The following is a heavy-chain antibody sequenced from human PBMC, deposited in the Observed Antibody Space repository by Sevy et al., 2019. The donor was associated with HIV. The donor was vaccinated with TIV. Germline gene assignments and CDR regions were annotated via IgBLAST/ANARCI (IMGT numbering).Heavy chain of an antibody. Sequence: GGSLRLSCAASGFRFSDYAMHWVRQAPGKGLELVSGISWNSVSLDYADSVKGRFTISRDNAKNSLYLQMNRLRSEDTALYYCAKDNRPATMSNSSYYYYYGMDVWGQGTTVTVSS. V-gene: IGHV3-9*01. CDR2: ISWNSVSL. D-gene: IGHD6-6*01. CDR1: GFRFSDYA. CDR3: AKDNRPATMSNSSYYYYYGMDV. J-gene: IGHJ6*02.